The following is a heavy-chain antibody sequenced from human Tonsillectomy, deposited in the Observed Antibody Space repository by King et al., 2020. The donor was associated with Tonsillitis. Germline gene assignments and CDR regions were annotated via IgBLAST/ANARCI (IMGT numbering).Heavy chain of an antibody. Sequence: VQLVESGGGLVQPGGSLRLSCAGSSFTFSSYEMNWVRQAPGKGLEWLSNINTGGDTTFYADSVKGRFTISRDNAKNSLYLQMNSLRGEDTAVYYCARGGLSGTYSYFDYWGQGTLVTVSS. V-gene: IGHV3-48*03. CDR1: SFTFSSYE. CDR2: INTGGDTT. J-gene: IGHJ4*02. D-gene: IGHD1-26*01. CDR3: ARGGLSGTYSYFDY.